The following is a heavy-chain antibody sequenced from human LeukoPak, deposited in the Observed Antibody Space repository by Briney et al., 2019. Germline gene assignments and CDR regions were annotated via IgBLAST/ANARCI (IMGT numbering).Heavy chain of an antibody. V-gene: IGHV1-2*06. CDR2: INPNSGGT. J-gene: IGHJ4*02. Sequence: ASVEVSCKASGYTFTGYYMHWVRQAPGQGLEWMGRINPNSGGTNYAQKFQGRVTMTRDTSISTAYMELSRLRSDDTAVYYCARARDDFWSGYYGSDFDYWGQGTLVTVSS. D-gene: IGHD3-3*01. CDR1: GYTFTGYY. CDR3: ARARDDFWSGYYGSDFDY.